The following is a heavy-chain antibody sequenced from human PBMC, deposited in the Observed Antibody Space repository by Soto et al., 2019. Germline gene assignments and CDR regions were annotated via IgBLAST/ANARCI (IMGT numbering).Heavy chain of an antibody. CDR3: ARVDSSSWYYFDY. CDR1: GGSISSYY. Sequence: SETLSLTCTVSGGSISSYYWSWIRQPPGKGLEWIGYIYYSGSTNYNPSLKSRVTISVDTSKNQFSLKLSSVTAADTAVYYCARVDSSSWYYFDYWGQGTLVTVSS. J-gene: IGHJ4*02. CDR2: IYYSGST. D-gene: IGHD6-13*01. V-gene: IGHV4-59*01.